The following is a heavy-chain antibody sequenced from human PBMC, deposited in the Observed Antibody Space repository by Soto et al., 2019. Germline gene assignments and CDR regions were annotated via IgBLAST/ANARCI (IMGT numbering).Heavy chain of an antibody. J-gene: IGHJ3*02. Sequence: PGGSRRLSCAPSAFTLSSYGMHWVRQAPGKGLEWVAVIWYDGSNKYYADSVKGRFTISRDNSKNTLYMQMNSLRAEDTAVYYCARDGAASCGYHDFDIWGQGTMVTVSS. V-gene: IGHV3-33*01. CDR3: ARDGAASCGYHDFDI. D-gene: IGHD3-22*01. CDR2: IWYDGSNK. CDR1: AFTLSSYG.